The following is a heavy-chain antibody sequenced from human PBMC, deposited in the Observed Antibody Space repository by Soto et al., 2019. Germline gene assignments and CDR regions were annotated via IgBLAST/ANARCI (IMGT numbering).Heavy chain of an antibody. CDR3: ARDFGILTGPIDY. Sequence: GGSLRLSSAASGFTFSSYAMHWVRQAPGKGLEWVAVISYDGSNKYYADSVKGRFTISRDNSKNTLYLQMNSLRAEDTAVYYCARDFGILTGPIDYWGQGTLVTVSS. V-gene: IGHV3-30-3*01. J-gene: IGHJ4*02. CDR2: ISYDGSNK. D-gene: IGHD3-9*01. CDR1: GFTFSSYA.